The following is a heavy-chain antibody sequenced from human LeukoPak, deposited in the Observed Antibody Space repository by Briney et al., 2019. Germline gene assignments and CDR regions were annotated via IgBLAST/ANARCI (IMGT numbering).Heavy chain of an antibody. CDR2: ISYDGSNK. CDR3: ARVGYDFWSGYYREYYYYMDV. D-gene: IGHD3-3*01. Sequence: GGSLRLSCAASGFTFSSYAMHWVRQAPGKGLEWVAVISYDGSNKYYADSVKGRFTISRDNSKNTLYLQMNSLRAEDTAVYYCARVGYDFWSGYYREYYYYMDVWGKGTTVTVSS. CDR1: GFTFSSYA. V-gene: IGHV3-30-3*01. J-gene: IGHJ6*03.